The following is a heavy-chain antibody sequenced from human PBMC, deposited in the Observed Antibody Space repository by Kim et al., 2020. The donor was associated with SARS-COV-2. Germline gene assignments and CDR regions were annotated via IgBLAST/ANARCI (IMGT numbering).Heavy chain of an antibody. Sequence: ASVKVSCKASGYTFTSYAMNWVRQAPGQGLEWMGWINTNTGNPTYAQGFTGRFVFSLDTSVSTAYLQISSLKAEDTAVYYCARGGLNYDILTGYYTYYYGMDVWGQGTTVTVSS. D-gene: IGHD3-9*01. CDR3: ARGGLNYDILTGYYTYYYGMDV. J-gene: IGHJ6*02. V-gene: IGHV7-4-1*02. CDR2: INTNTGNP. CDR1: GYTFTSYA.